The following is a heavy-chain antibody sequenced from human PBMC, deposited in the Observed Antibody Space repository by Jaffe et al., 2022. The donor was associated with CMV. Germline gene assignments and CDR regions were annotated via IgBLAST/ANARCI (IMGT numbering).Heavy chain of an antibody. CDR1: GGTFSSYA. CDR3: ARDSAGIAVAGNNWFDP. D-gene: IGHD6-19*01. V-gene: IGHV1-69*01. J-gene: IGHJ5*02. CDR2: IIPIFGTA. Sequence: QVQLVQSGAEVKKPGSSVKVSCKASGGTFSSYAISWVRQAPGQGLEWMGGIIPIFGTANYAQKFQGRVTITADESTSTAYMELSSLRSEDTAVYYCARDSAGIAVAGNNWFDPWGQGTLVTVSS.